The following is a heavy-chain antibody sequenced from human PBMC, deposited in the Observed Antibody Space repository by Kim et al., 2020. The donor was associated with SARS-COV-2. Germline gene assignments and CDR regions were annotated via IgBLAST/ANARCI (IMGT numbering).Heavy chain of an antibody. J-gene: IGHJ6*01. V-gene: IGHV4-39*01. CDR1: GASISSSAYY. Sequence: SETLSLTCSVSGASISSSAYYWGWIRQSPGKGLEWIGGISYSGNTYSNPFLKSRVTISVDTSKSQVTLTLRSVTAADTAVYYCARNLMDSYASGTVDYY. CDR3: ARNLMDSYASGTVDYY. CDR2: ISYSGNT. D-gene: IGHD3-10*01.